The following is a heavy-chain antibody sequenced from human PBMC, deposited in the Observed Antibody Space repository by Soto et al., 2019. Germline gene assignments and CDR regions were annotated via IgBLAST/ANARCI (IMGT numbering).Heavy chain of an antibody. V-gene: IGHV4-39*01. J-gene: IGHJ4*01. D-gene: IGHD3-3*02. Sequence: SVTQSVRNTVADGSSISRSYYRVWIRQPPGKGLEWIGSIYYSGSTYYNPSLKSRVTISVDTSKNQFSLKLSSVTAADTAVYYCAKFIAVWESAFDFRGHRTLVTVSS. CDR1: DGSSISRSYY. CDR2: IYYSGST. CDR3: AKFIAVWESAFDF.